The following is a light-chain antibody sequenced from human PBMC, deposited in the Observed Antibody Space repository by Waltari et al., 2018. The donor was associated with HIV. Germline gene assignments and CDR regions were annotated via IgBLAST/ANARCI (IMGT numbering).Light chain of an antibody. CDR2: EGS. CDR3: CSYAGSSIMV. CDR1: SSDVGSYSL. Sequence: QSALTQPASVSGSPGQSITISCTGTSSDVGSYSLVSWYQQHPGKAPKLMIYEGSKRPSGVSNRFSGSKSGNTASLTISGFQAEDEADYNCCSYAGSSIMVFGGGTKLTVL. J-gene: IGLJ2*01. V-gene: IGLV2-23*01.